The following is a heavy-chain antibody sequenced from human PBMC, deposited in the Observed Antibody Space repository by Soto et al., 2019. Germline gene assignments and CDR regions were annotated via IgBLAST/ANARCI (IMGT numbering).Heavy chain of an antibody. J-gene: IGHJ5*02. Sequence: NPSETLSLTCAVYGGSFSGYYWSWIRQPPGKGLEWIGEINHSGSTNYNPSLKSRVTISVDTSKNQFSLKLSSVTAADTAVYYCARGQWYYDILTGYYGRKNWFDPWGQGTLVTVSS. CDR3: ARGQWYYDILTGYYGRKNWFDP. D-gene: IGHD3-9*01. CDR1: GGSFSGYY. V-gene: IGHV4-34*01. CDR2: INHSGST.